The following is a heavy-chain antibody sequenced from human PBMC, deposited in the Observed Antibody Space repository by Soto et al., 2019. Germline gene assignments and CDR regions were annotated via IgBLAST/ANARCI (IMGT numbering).Heavy chain of an antibody. Sequence: GASVKVSCKASGYTFTGYYMHWVRQAPGQGLEWMGWINPNSGGTNYAQKFQGWVTMTRDTSISTAYMELSRLRSDDTAVYYCARGLPRHGGYGYVDYWGQGTMVTVSA. CDR2: INPNSGGT. D-gene: IGHD5-12*01. J-gene: IGHJ4*02. CDR3: ARGLPRHGGYGYVDY. V-gene: IGHV1-2*04. CDR1: GYTFTGYY.